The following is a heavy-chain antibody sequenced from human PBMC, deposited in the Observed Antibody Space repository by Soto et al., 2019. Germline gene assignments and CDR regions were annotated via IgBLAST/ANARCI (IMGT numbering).Heavy chain of an antibody. J-gene: IGHJ6*02. CDR1: GFPFDAYI. Sequence: GGSLRLSCATSGFPFDAYIMNGVRQAPGKGLEWVASINPRGLTKFYGDSLKGRFTISRDDASSSLFLQMNDLRAEDSAVYYCATWYGNHYFGLAVWGQGATVTVSS. D-gene: IGHD6-13*01. CDR2: INPRGLTK. CDR3: ATWYGNHYFGLAV. V-gene: IGHV3-48*01.